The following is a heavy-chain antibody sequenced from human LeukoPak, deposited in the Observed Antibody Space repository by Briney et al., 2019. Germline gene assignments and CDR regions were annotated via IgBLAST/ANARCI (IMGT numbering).Heavy chain of an antibody. CDR3: ASLYSTYY. Sequence: GGSLRLSCAASGLTFNSYALTWVRQAPGKGLEWVSGISSDGGTTYYADSVKGRFATSRDNSKNTLYLQMNSLRAEDTALYYCASLYSTYYWGQGTLVTVSS. CDR2: ISSDGGTT. V-gene: IGHV3-23*01. J-gene: IGHJ4*02. D-gene: IGHD6-13*01. CDR1: GLTFNSYA.